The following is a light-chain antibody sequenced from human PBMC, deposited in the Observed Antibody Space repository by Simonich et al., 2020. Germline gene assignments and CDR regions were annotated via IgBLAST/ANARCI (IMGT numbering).Light chain of an antibody. CDR1: QSVSSN. CDR3: QQYNNWPPGT. CDR2: GAS. Sequence: EIVLTQSPATLSVSPGERATLSCRASQSVSSNLAWYQQKPGQAPRLLIYGASTRATGIPARFRGSGSGTEFTLNISSMQSEDFAVYYCQQYNNWPPGTFGQGTKVEIK. J-gene: IGKJ1*01. V-gene: IGKV3-15*01.